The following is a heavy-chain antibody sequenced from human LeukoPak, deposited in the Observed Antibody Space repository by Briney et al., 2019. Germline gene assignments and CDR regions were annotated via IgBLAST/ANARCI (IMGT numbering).Heavy chain of an antibody. CDR2: IYHSGST. V-gene: IGHV4-38-2*02. CDR3: ARGIRDVRVGRRHYYFDY. J-gene: IGHJ4*02. Sequence: SETLSLTCTVSGYSISSGYYWGWIRQPPGKGLEWIGSIYHSGSTYYNPSLKSRVTISVDTSKNQFSLKLSSVTAADTAVYYCARGIRDVRVGRRHYYFDYWGQGTLVTVSS. D-gene: IGHD3-10*02. CDR1: GYSISSGYY.